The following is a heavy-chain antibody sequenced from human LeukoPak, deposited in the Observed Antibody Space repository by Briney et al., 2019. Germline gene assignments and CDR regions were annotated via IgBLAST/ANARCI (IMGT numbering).Heavy chain of an antibody. CDR1: GGSISSHY. D-gene: IGHD3-10*01. CDR3: ARGSGQWGFDS. J-gene: IGHJ4*02. Sequence: SETLSFTCTVSGGSISSHYWSWIRQPPGKTLEWIGNIYYSASTNYNPSLRSRVTISVDSSKNQFSRKLSSVTAADTAVYYCARGSGQWGFDSWGQGTLVTVSS. CDR2: IYYSAST. V-gene: IGHV4-59*11.